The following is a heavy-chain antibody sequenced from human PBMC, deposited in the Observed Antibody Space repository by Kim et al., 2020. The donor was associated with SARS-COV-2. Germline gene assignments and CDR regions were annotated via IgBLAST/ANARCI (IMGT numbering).Heavy chain of an antibody. CDR3: ARDRTVSIWSTKYYFYY. V-gene: IGHV3-30*09. D-gene: IGHD1-1*01. CDR2: ISYDGSNK. J-gene: IGHJ4*01. Sequence: GGSLRLSCAASGFLFSSYAMHWVRQAPGKGLEWVAFISYDGSNKYYAGSVKGRFAISRDNSKNTLYLQMNSLRAEDTAVYYCARDRTVSIWSTKYYFYY. CDR1: GFLFSSYA.